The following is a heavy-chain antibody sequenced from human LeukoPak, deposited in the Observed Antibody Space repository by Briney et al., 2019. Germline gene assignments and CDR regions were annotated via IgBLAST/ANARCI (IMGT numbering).Heavy chain of an antibody. D-gene: IGHD1-1*01. J-gene: IGHJ5*02. V-gene: IGHV4-34*01. CDR2: INHSGST. Sequence: PSETLSLTCAVYGGSFSGYYWSWIRQPPGKGLEWIGEINHSGSTNYNPSLKSRVTISVDTSKNQFSLKLSSVTAADTAVYYCARRARYNWNVFLLRSEAWFDPWGQGTLVTVSS. CDR3: ARRARYNWNVFLLRSEAWFDP. CDR1: GGSFSGYY.